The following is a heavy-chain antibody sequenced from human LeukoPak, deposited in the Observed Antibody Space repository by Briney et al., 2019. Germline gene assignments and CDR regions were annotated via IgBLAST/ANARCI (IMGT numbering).Heavy chain of an antibody. V-gene: IGHV1-8*03. CDR2: MNPNSGNT. CDR1: GYTFTSYD. CDR3: ARAPRWELLVGLSIDY. Sequence: ASVKVSCKASGYTFTSYDINWVRQATGQGLEWMGWMNPNSGNTGYAQKFQGRVAITRNTSISTAYMELSSLRSEDTAVYYCARAPRWELLVGLSIDYWGQGTLVTVSS. D-gene: IGHD1-26*01. J-gene: IGHJ4*02.